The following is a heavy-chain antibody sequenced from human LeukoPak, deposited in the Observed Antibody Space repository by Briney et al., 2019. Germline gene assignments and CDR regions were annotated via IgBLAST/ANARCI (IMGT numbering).Heavy chain of an antibody. CDR3: ARDQVVPAAMGYYYYMDV. CDR1: GGSISSGSYS. D-gene: IGHD2-2*01. V-gene: IGHV4-30-2*01. J-gene: IGHJ6*03. CDR2: IYPRGST. Sequence: ASETLSLTCAVSGGSISSGSYSWSWIRQPPGKGLEWIGYIYPRGSTYYNPSLKSRVILSLDKSANQFSLKLSSVTAADTAVYYCARDQVVPAAMGYYYYMDVWGKGTTVTVSS.